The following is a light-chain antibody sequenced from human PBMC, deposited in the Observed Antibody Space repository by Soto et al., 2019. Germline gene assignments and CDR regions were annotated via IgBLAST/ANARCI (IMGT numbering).Light chain of an antibody. Sequence: VLTHSLGPLSLSPREGATLPCRASQSVSSSYLAWYQQKFGQAPXLLXYGASKRATGIPDRFSGSGCATDYILTTSRLVPDDFLVYYCQQYGSTSLWTFGQGTKVDIK. V-gene: IGKV3-20*01. CDR3: QQYGSTSLWT. CDR2: GAS. CDR1: QSVSSSY. J-gene: IGKJ1*01.